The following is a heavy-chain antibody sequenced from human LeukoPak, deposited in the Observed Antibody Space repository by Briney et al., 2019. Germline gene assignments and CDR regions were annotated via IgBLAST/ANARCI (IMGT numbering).Heavy chain of an antibody. V-gene: IGHV4-34*01. CDR1: GGSFSGYY. Sequence: PSETLSLTCAVYGGSFSGYYWSWIRQPPGKGLEWIGEINHSGSTNYNPSLKSRVTISVDTSKNQFSLKLSSVTAADTAVYYCASSRWLQSDFDYWGQGTLVTVSS. CDR3: ASSRWLQSDFDY. J-gene: IGHJ4*02. CDR2: INHSGST. D-gene: IGHD5-24*01.